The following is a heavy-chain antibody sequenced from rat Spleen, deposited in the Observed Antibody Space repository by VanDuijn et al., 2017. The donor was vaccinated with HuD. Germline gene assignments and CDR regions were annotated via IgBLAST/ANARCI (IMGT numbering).Heavy chain of an antibody. CDR3: TTDTFYDGTYYPGGFDY. Sequence: EVQLVESGGGLVQPGRSLKLSCAASGFTFSNYYMAWVRQAPTKGLEWVAYISTGGDNTYYRYSVQGRFTISRDNAKSTLYLQLDSLRSEDTATYYCTTDTFYDGTYYPGGFDYWGQGVMVTVSS. D-gene: IGHD1-12*02. CDR1: GFTFSNYY. CDR2: ISTGGDNT. J-gene: IGHJ2*01. V-gene: IGHV5-27*01.